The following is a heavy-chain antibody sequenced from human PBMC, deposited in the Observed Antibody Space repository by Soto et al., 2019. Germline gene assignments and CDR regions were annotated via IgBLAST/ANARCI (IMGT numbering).Heavy chain of an antibody. D-gene: IGHD5-18*01. CDR2: ISYDGSNK. V-gene: IGHV3-30-3*01. Sequence: QVQLVESGGGVVQPGRSLRLSCAASEFTFSSYAMHWVRQAPGKGLEWVAVISYDGSNKYYADSVKGRFTISRDNSKNPLYLQMNRLRAEDTAVYYCARLVRERAMATSYFDYWGQGTLVTVSS. J-gene: IGHJ4*02. CDR3: ARLVRERAMATSYFDY. CDR1: EFTFSSYA.